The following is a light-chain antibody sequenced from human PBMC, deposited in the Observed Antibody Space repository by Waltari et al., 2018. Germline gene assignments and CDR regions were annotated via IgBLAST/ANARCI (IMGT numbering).Light chain of an antibody. CDR3: QSYDGTDWV. CDR1: SASLATNY. V-gene: IGLV6-57*02. Sequence: NFMLTQPHSVSASPGKTVTIPCSGSSASLATNYAQSYQHLPGSAPHAVIYEDHQTPSGVPDRFSGAIDSSSNSASLTIAGLKTEDEADYYCQSYDGTDWVFGGGTKLTVL. J-gene: IGLJ3*02. CDR2: EDH.